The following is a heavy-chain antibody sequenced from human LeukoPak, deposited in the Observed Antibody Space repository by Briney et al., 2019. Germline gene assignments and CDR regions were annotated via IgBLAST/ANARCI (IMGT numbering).Heavy chain of an antibody. J-gene: IGHJ4*02. CDR1: GGSISSGGYY. CDR2: IYYSGST. Sequence: SQTLSLTCTVSGGSISSGGYYWSWIRQHPGKGLEWIGYIYYSGSTYYNPSIKSRVTISVDTSKNQFSLKLSSVTAADTAVYYCARTDSSGYPFDYWGQGTLVTVSS. D-gene: IGHD3-22*01. CDR3: ARTDSSGYPFDY. V-gene: IGHV4-31*03.